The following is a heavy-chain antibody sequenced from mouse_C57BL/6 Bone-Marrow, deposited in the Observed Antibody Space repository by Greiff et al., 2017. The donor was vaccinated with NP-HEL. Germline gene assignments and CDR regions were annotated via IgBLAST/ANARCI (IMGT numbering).Heavy chain of an antibody. J-gene: IGHJ1*03. D-gene: IGHD1-1*01. CDR1: GYAFSSSW. V-gene: IGHV1-82*01. CDR2: IYPGDGDT. Sequence: QVQLQQSGPELVKPGASVKISCKASGYAFSSSWMNWVKQRPGKGLEWIGRIYPGDGDTNYNGKFKGKATLTADKSSSTAYMQLSSLTSEDSAVYFCARSRYGSWYFDVWGTGTTVTVSS. CDR3: ARSRYGSWYFDV.